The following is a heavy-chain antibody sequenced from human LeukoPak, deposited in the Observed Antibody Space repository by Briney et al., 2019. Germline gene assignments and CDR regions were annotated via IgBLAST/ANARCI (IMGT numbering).Heavy chain of an antibody. Sequence: PSETLSLTCAVSSYSISSGYYWGWIRQPPGKGLEWIGEINHSGSTNYNPSLKSRVTISVDTSKNQFSLKLSSVTAADTAVYYCARGEGGCSSTSCYTYPFDYWGQGTLVTVSS. V-gene: IGHV4-38-2*01. CDR1: SYSISSGYY. D-gene: IGHD2-2*02. CDR2: INHSGST. J-gene: IGHJ4*02. CDR3: ARGEGGCSSTSCYTYPFDY.